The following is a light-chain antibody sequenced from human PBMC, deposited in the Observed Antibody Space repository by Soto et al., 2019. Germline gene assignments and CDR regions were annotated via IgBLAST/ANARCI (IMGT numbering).Light chain of an antibody. Sequence: IQISKSPPSLSVSFGDRVTITCRASQSISSYLNWYQQKPGKAPKLLIYAASSLQSGVPSRFSGSGSGTDFTLTIISLQPEDFATYYCQPSYSNPLTCGGGTKVDI. CDR1: QSISSY. CDR2: AAS. V-gene: IGKV1-39*01. CDR3: QPSYSNPLT. J-gene: IGKJ4*01.